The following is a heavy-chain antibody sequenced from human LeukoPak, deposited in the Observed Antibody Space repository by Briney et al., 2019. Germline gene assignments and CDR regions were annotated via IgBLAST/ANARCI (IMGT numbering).Heavy chain of an antibody. CDR1: GFTLSSYA. D-gene: IGHD1-20*01. Sequence: GGSLRLSCAASGFTLSSYAMSWVRQAPGKGLEWVSAISGSGGSTYYADSVKGRFTISRDDSKNTLYLQMNSLRAEDTAVYYCAKALTGAVAFDIWGQGTMVTVSS. CDR2: ISGSGGST. CDR3: AKALTGAVAFDI. J-gene: IGHJ3*02. V-gene: IGHV3-23*01.